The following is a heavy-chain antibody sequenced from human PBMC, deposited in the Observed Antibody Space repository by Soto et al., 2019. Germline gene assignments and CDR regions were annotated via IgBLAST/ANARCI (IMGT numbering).Heavy chain of an antibody. Sequence: GASVKVSCKASGLTFSSFAVQWVRQARGQSLEWIGWIVVGSGNTDYAQKFRERVTITRDMATSTAYMELSSLRSEDTAVYYCAAAGFGGYFDLWGRGTLVTVSS. J-gene: IGHJ2*01. CDR2: IVVGSGNT. D-gene: IGHD3-3*01. CDR1: GLTFSSFA. CDR3: AAAGFGGYFDL. V-gene: IGHV1-58*01.